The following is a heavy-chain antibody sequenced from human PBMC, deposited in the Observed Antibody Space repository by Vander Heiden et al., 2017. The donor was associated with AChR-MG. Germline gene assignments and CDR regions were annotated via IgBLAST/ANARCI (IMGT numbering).Heavy chain of an antibody. D-gene: IGHD1-26*01. CDR2: ITSSSSHI. V-gene: IGHV3-21*01. Sequence: EVQLVESGGGLVKPGGSLRLSCAVSGFSFSVYNMNWVRQAPGKGLEWVSSITSSSSHIFYADSVKGRFTISRDNAKNSLYLQMNSLRAEDTAVYYCARYSGTYRDYWGQGTLVTVSS. CDR1: GFSFSVYN. J-gene: IGHJ4*02. CDR3: ARYSGTYRDY.